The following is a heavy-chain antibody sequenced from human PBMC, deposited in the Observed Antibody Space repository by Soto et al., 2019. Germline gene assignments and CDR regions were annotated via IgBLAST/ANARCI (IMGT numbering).Heavy chain of an antibody. J-gene: IGHJ6*02. CDR1: GYTFTSYA. CDR2: INAGNGNT. CDR3: ARDHGSGSYIYYYYGMDV. D-gene: IGHD1-26*01. V-gene: IGHV1-3*01. Sequence: GASVKVSCKASGYTFTSYAMHWVRQAPGQRLEWMGWINAGNGNTKYSQKFQGRVTITRDTSASTAYMELSSLRSEDTAVYYCARDHGSGSYIYYYYGMDVWGQGTTVTVSS.